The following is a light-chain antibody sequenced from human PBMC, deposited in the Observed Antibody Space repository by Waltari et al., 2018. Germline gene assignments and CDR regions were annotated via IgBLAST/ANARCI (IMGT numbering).Light chain of an antibody. Sequence: QSVLTQPPSVSEAPRQRVTIPCSGSSSNIGNNDVNWYQQLPGKAPKLIIYYDDLLPSGVSDRFSGSKSGTSASLAISGLQSEDEADYYCAAWDDSLKGVVFGGGTKLTVL. V-gene: IGLV1-36*01. CDR3: AAWDDSLKGVV. CDR1: SSNIGNND. J-gene: IGLJ2*01. CDR2: YDD.